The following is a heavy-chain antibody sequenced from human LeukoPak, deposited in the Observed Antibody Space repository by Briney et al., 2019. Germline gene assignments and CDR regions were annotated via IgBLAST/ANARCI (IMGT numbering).Heavy chain of an antibody. J-gene: IGHJ4*02. D-gene: IGHD3-3*01. CDR1: GGTFSSCA. Sequence: GSSVKVSCKASGGTFSSCAISWVRQAPGQGREWMGGIIPVFGTANYAQKFQGRVTITTDESTSTAYMELSSPRSEDTAVYYCARGNDFWSGYCYLGQGTLVTVSS. V-gene: IGHV1-69*05. CDR3: ARGNDFWSGYCY. CDR2: IIPVFGTA.